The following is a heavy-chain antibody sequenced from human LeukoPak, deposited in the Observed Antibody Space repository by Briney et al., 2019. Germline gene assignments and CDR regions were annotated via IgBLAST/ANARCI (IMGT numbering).Heavy chain of an antibody. J-gene: IGHJ5*02. V-gene: IGHV4-30-2*01. D-gene: IGHD6-13*01. Sequence: SETLSLTCTVSGGSISSGGYYWSWIRQPPGKDLEWIGYIYHSGSTYYNPSLKSRVTISVDRSKNQFSLKLSSVTAADTAVYYCARGIAAAGTNWFDPWGQGTLVTVSS. CDR3: ARGIAAAGTNWFDP. CDR1: GGSISSGGYY. CDR2: IYHSGST.